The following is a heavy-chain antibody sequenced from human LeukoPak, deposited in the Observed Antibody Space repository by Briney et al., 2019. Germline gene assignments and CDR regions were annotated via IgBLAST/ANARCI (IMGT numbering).Heavy chain of an antibody. Sequence: GSLRLSCAASGFTFSSYTMSWVRQAPGKGLEWVSAISGSGGSTYYADSVKGRFTISRDNSKNTLYLQMNSLRAEDTAVYYCANSRRYCSSTSCYRGRNYYYYMDVWGKGTTVTVSS. CDR2: ISGSGGST. V-gene: IGHV3-23*01. CDR3: ANSRRYCSSTSCYRGRNYYYYMDV. D-gene: IGHD2-2*02. CDR1: GFTFSSYT. J-gene: IGHJ6*03.